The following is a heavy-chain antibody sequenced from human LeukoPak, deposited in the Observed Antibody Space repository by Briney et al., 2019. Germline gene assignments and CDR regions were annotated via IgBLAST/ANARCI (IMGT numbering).Heavy chain of an antibody. CDR3: ARDRPRSGYCSSTSCSPPDLFDY. V-gene: IGHV1-69*13. CDR2: IIPIFGTA. J-gene: IGHJ4*02. CDR1: GGTFSSYA. Sequence: SVKVSCKASGGTFSSYAISWVRQAPGQGLEWMAGIIPIFGTANYAQKFQGRVTITADESTSTAYMELSSLRSEDTAVYYCARDRPRSGYCSSTSCSPPDLFDYWGQGTLVTVSS. D-gene: IGHD2-2*01.